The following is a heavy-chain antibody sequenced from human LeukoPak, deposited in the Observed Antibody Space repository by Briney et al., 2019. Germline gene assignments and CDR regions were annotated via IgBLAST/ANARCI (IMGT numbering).Heavy chain of an antibody. CDR1: GFTFSDYY. J-gene: IGHJ5*02. D-gene: IGHD6-19*01. V-gene: IGHV3-11*01. CDR2: ISSSGSTI. CDR3: ARAHELWLNWFDP. Sequence: GGSLRLSCAASGFTFSDYYMSWIRQAPGKGLEWVSYISSSGSTIYYADSVKGRFTISRDNAKNSLYLQMNSLRAEDTAVYYCARAHELWLNWFDPWGQGTLVTVSS.